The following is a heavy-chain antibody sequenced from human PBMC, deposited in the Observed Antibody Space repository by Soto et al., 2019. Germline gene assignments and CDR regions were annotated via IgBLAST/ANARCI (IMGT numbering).Heavy chain of an antibody. J-gene: IGHJ4*02. CDR2: IWYDGSNK. V-gene: IGHV3-33*01. CDR1: GLTFSSYG. CDR3: ARDKLTSNDY. D-gene: IGHD1-7*01. Sequence: GGSLRLSCTASGLTFSSYGMHWVRQDPGKGLERVAVIWYDGSNKYYADSVKGRFTISRDNSKNTLYLKMNSLRAEYTAVYYCARDKLTSNDYWGQGTLVTVSS.